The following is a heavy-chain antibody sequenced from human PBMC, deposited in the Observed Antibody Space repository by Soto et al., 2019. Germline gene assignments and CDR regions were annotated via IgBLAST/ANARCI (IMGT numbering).Heavy chain of an antibody. D-gene: IGHD3-3*01. CDR1: GFTFSSYW. Sequence: EVQLVESGGGLVQPGGSLRLSCAASGFTFSSYWMSWVRQAPGKGLEWVANIKQDGSEKYYVDSVKGRFTISRDNAXXSXYRXMNSLRAEDTAVYYCARDVISEWLFTRYYYYGMDVWGQGTTVTVSS. V-gene: IGHV3-7*01. CDR3: ARDVISEWLFTRYYYYGMDV. CDR2: IKQDGSEK. J-gene: IGHJ6*02.